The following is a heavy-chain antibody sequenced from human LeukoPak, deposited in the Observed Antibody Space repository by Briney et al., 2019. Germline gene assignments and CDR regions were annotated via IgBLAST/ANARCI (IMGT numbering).Heavy chain of an antibody. Sequence: SETLSLTCTVSGGSISSYFWSWIRQPPGKGLEGIGYIYYSGSTNYNPSLKSRVTFSVDTSKNQFSLKLSSVTAADTAVYYCARSRGFGVVNTDYWGQGTLVTVSS. CDR3: ARSRGFGVVNTDY. J-gene: IGHJ4*02. CDR2: IYYSGST. CDR1: GGSISSYF. V-gene: IGHV4-59*01. D-gene: IGHD3-3*01.